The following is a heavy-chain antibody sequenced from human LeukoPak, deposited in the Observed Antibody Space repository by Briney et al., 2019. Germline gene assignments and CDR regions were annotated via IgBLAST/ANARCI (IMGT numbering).Heavy chain of an antibody. V-gene: IGHV4-39*07. CDR1: GGSIGSSSYY. Sequence: SETLSLTCTVSGGSIGSSSYYWGWIRQPPGKGLEWIGSIYYSGSTYYNPSLKSRVTISVDTSKNQFSLKLSSVTAADTAVYYCARDTPYSGSYHFDYWGQGTLVTVSS. CDR2: IYYSGST. CDR3: ARDTPYSGSYHFDY. J-gene: IGHJ4*02. D-gene: IGHD1-26*01.